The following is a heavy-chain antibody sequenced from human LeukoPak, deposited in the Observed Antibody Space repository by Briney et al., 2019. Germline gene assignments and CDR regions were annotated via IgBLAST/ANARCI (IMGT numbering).Heavy chain of an antibody. D-gene: IGHD3-10*01. CDR1: GATVNSNY. CDR3: ARDFSGY. Sequence: GGSLRLSSVVSGATVNSNYMSWVRQAPGKGLEWGSVIYSGGSTYYADSVKGRFTISRDISKNTLYLQMNDLRAEDTAVYYCARDFSGYWGQGTLVTVSS. J-gene: IGHJ4*01. CDR2: IYSGGST. V-gene: IGHV3-66*01.